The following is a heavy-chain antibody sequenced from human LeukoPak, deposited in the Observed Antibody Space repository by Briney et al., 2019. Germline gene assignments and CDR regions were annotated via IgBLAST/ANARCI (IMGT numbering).Heavy chain of an antibody. CDR3: ARARRSDAFDI. CDR1: GGSISSFY. CDR2: IYYRGST. V-gene: IGHV4-59*12. J-gene: IGHJ3*02. Sequence: SETLSLTCTVSGGSISSFYWSWVRQPPGKRLEWMGYIYYRGSTNHNPSLKSRVTLSVDTSKNQFSLKLSSVTAADTAVYYCARARRSDAFDIWGQGTMVTVSS.